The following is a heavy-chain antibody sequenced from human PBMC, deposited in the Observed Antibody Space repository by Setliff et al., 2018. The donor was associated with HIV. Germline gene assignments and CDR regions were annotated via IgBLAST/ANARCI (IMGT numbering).Heavy chain of an antibody. CDR3: AKEYSASSEDP. J-gene: IGHJ5*01. V-gene: IGHV3-23*01. CDR1: GFTFDEYA. D-gene: IGHD5-12*01. CDR2: ISGGGGTT. Sequence: PGESLKISCAASGFTFDEYAMHWVRQSPGKGLEWVSGISGGGGTTYYAAAVKGRFTISRDNSKNTLYLQMNSLRAEDTAVYYCAKEYSASSEDPWGQGTLVTVSS.